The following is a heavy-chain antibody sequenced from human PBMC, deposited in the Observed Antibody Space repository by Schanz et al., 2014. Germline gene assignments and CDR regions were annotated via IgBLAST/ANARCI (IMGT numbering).Heavy chain of an antibody. D-gene: IGHD3-22*01. J-gene: IGHJ4*02. Sequence: EVQLLESGGALEQPGGSLTLSCAASGFTFSSYLMSWVRQAPGKGLEWVSRIDADGNSTSYADSVKGRFTISRDNAKNTLYLQMNSLRTEDTAVYFCAKSYDTSGYSGFDYWGQGTLVTVSS. CDR3: AKSYDTSGYSGFDY. CDR2: IDADGNST. V-gene: IGHV3-23*01. CDR1: GFTFSSYL.